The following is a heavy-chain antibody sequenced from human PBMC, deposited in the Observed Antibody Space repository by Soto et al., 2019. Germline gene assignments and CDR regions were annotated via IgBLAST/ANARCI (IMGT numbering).Heavy chain of an antibody. CDR3: ARGGIVVVPAAKRRPFDY. CDR1: GGSFSGYY. J-gene: IGHJ4*02. D-gene: IGHD2-2*01. V-gene: IGHV4-34*01. Sequence: QVQLQQWGAGLLKPSETLSLTCAVYGGSFSGYYWSWIRQPPGKGLEWIGEINHSGSTNYNPSLKHRVTHSVDTSKNQFSLKLSSVTAADTAVYYCARGGIVVVPAAKRRPFDYWGQGTLVTVSS. CDR2: INHSGST.